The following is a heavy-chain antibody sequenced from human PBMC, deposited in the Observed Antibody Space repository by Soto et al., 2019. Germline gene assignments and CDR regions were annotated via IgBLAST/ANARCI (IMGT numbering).Heavy chain of an antibody. CDR2: ISHDGSQT. Sequence: VQLVESGGGVVQPGRSLRLSCAASGFDFRSNSMHWVRQAPGKGPEWVAMISHDGSQTHYTDSLKGRFTISRDTSMNTLYLQMNSLTTEDTALYYCAKDWGTSGWYNWFDFWGQGTLVTVSS. V-gene: IGHV3-30*18. CDR3: AKDWGTSGWYNWFDF. CDR1: GFDFRSNS. D-gene: IGHD2-2*01. J-gene: IGHJ5*01.